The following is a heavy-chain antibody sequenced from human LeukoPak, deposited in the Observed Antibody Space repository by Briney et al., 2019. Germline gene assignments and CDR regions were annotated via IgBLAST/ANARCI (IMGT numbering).Heavy chain of an antibody. CDR1: GFTFSSYA. CDR2: ISSGGNYI. D-gene: IGHD6-19*01. J-gene: IGHJ4*02. V-gene: IGHV3-21*01. CDR3: ARTPAARIAVAGTGFDY. Sequence: GGSLRLSCGASGFTFSSYAMSWVRQAPGKGLEWVSSISSGGNYIYYADSVKGRFTISRDNAKNSLYLQMNSLRAEDTAVYYCARTPAARIAVAGTGFDYWGQGTLVTVSA.